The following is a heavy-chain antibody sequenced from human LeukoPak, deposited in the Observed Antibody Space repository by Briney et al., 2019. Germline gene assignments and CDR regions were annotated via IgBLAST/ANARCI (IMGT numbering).Heavy chain of an antibody. CDR1: GFTFSSYA. Sequence: GGSLRLSCAASGFTFSSYAMSWVRQAPGKGLEWVSAISGSGGSTYYADSVKGRVTISRDNSKNTLYLQMNSLRAEDTAVYYCAKDTGSYGDYFDYFDYWGQGTLVTVSS. CDR3: AKDTGSYGDYFDYFDY. J-gene: IGHJ4*02. V-gene: IGHV3-23*01. D-gene: IGHD4-17*01. CDR2: ISGSGGST.